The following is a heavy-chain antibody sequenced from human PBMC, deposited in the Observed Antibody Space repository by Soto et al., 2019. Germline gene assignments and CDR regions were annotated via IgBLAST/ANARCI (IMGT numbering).Heavy chain of an antibody. D-gene: IGHD3-10*01. V-gene: IGHV4-31*02. J-gene: IGHJ4*02. Sequence: PSETLSLTCTVSGGSISSGGYYWSWIRQHPGKGLEWIGYIYYSGSTYYNPSLKSRVTISVDTSKNQLSLKLSSVTAGDTAVYYCVRAPTSTKLGVIFLNYGGRETLV. CDR2: IYYSGST. CDR3: VRAPTSTKLGVIFLNY. CDR1: GGSISSGGYY.